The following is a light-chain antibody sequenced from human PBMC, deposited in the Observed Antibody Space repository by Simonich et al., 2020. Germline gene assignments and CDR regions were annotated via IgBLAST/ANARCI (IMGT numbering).Light chain of an antibody. CDR1: PGAVTSGYY. CDR3: LLYYGGAHWV. V-gene: IGLV7-43*01. CDR2: STS. Sequence: QTVVTQEPSLTVSPGGTVTLTCASSPGAVTSGYYPNWFKQKPVQSHRALIYSTSNKHSWNPARFSVSLLGGKDALTLSCVQPEDEAEYYCLLYYGGAHWVFGGGTKLTVL. J-gene: IGLJ3*02.